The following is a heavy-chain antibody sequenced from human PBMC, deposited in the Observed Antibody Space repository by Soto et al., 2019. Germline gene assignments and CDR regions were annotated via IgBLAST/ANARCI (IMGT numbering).Heavy chain of an antibody. CDR1: GGSISSGGYY. CDR3: ASTAGRSETLDY. V-gene: IGHV4-31*03. J-gene: IGHJ4*02. Sequence: PSETLSLTCTVSGGSISSGGYYWSWIRQHPGKGLEWIGYIYYSGSTYYNPSLKSRVTISVGTSKNQFSLKLSSVTAADTAVYYCASTAGRSETLDYWGQGTLVTVSS. CDR2: IYYSGST. D-gene: IGHD1-26*01.